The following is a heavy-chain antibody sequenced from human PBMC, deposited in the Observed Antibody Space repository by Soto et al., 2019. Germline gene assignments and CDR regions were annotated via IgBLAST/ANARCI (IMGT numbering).Heavy chain of an antibody. V-gene: IGHV2-5*02. CDR2: TYWDDDE. D-gene: IGHD3-10*01. Sequence: QITLKESGPTLVKPAQTLALTCTFSGFSLTTDGEGVGWVRQPPGEALEWLALTYWDDDERYSPSLKTRLTITQDPSKNQVVLIMTNVDPVDTATYYCAHSRNLITEDAQVGDFDYWGQGTLVTVSS. J-gene: IGHJ4*02. CDR1: GFSLTTDGEG. CDR3: AHSRNLITEDAQVGDFDY.